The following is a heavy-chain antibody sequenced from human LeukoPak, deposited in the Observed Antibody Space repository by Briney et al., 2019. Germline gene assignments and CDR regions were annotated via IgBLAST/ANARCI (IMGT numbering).Heavy chain of an antibody. CDR3: ARSYPHCSGGTCYSYVFDI. V-gene: IGHV3-48*03. Sequence: GGSLILSCAASGFTFRSYEMNWVRQAPGKGLDWVSYISSSGSTVKYADSVKGRFTISRDNAKRSLNLQMNNLRAEDTAVYYCARSYPHCSGGTCYSYVFDIWGQGTMVTVSS. CDR1: GFTFRSYE. J-gene: IGHJ3*02. D-gene: IGHD2-15*01. CDR2: ISSSGSTV.